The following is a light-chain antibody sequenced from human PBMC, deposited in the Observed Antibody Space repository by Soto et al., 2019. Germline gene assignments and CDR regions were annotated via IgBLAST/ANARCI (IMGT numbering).Light chain of an antibody. Sequence: DIQMTQSPSTLSASVGDRVTITCRASEGISSWLAWYQQKPGKAPKLLIYEASSLESGVPSRFNGSGSGTEFTLTISSLQPDDFATYSCQQYEAFPLTFGGGSKVEIK. CDR1: EGISSW. J-gene: IGKJ4*01. CDR2: EAS. V-gene: IGKV1-5*03. CDR3: QQYEAFPLT.